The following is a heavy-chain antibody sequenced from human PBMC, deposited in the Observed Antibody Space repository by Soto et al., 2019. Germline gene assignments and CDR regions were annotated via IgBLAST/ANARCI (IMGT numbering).Heavy chain of an antibody. CDR3: ARSWGVVLTGYSLFDY. CDR2: IIPIFGTA. CDR1: GGTFSSYA. D-gene: IGHD3-9*01. V-gene: IGHV1-69*13. Sequence: GASVKVSCKASGGTFSSYAISWVRQAPGQGLEWMGGIIPIFGTANYAQEFQGRVTITADESTSTAYMELSSLRSEDTAVYYCARSWGVVLTGYSLFDYWGQGTLVTVSS. J-gene: IGHJ4*02.